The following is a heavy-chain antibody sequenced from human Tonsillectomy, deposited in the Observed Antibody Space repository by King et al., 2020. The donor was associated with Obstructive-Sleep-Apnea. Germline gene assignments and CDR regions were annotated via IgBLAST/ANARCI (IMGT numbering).Heavy chain of an antibody. V-gene: IGHV3-21*01. CDR1: GFTFSSHT. CDR3: ARETGYCSGGRCYRFGLDV. J-gene: IGHJ6*02. D-gene: IGHD2-15*01. Sequence: VQLVESGGGLVKPGGSLRLSCAASGFTFSSHTMNWVRQAPGKGLEWVPSISSSSSYIYYADSVRGRLTISRDNAKNSLYLQMNSLRAEDTALYYCARETGYCSGGRCYRFGLDVWGQGTTVTVSS. CDR2: ISSSSSYI.